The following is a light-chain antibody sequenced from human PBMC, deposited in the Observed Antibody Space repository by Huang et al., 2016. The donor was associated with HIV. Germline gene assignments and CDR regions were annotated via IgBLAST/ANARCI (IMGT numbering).Light chain of an antibody. CDR3: LQDYSYPRT. V-gene: IGKV1-6*01. CDR2: AAS. Sequence: AIQMTQSPSSLSASVGDRVTTTCRASQAIRNDLGWYQQRPGTAPKLLIYAASELHSGVPLRFSGSGSGTDFTLTISSLQPEDFGTYYCLQDYSYPRTFGQGTKVKV. CDR1: QAIRND. J-gene: IGKJ1*01.